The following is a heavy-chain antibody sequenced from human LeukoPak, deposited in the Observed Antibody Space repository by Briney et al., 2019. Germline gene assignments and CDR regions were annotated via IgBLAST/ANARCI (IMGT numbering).Heavy chain of an antibody. V-gene: IGHV3-30*02. D-gene: IGHD3-10*01. J-gene: IGHJ4*02. CDR1: GFTFSSYG. CDR2: IRYDGSNK. Sequence: PGGSLRLSCAASGFTFSSYGMHWVRQAPGKGWEWVAFIRYDGSNKYYADSVKGRFTISRDNSTNTLYLQMNSPRAADPSLYYCARRPFGLGSDYYYWGEGTLVTVSP. CDR3: ARRPFGLGSDYYY.